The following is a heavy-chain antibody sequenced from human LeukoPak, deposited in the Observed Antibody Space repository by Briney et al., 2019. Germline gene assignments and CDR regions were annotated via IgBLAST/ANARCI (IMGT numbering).Heavy chain of an antibody. Sequence: GGSLRLSCAASGFTFSSYAMSWVRQVPGKGLEWVSAISGSGGSTYYADSVKGRFTISRDNSKNTLYLQMNSLRAEDTAVYYCAKVLQGYWYFDLWGRGTLVTVSS. CDR1: GFTFSSYA. J-gene: IGHJ2*01. V-gene: IGHV3-23*01. CDR2: ISGSGGST. CDR3: AKVLQGYWYFDL.